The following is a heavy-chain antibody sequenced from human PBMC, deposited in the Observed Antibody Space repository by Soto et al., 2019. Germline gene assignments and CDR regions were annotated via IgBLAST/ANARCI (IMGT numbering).Heavy chain of an antibody. CDR3: ARIAALYYGMDV. J-gene: IGHJ6*02. Sequence: SGPTLVNPTHTLTLTCTFSGFSLSTSGMRVSWIRQPPGKALEWLARIDWDDDKFYSTSLKTRLTISKDTSKNQVVLTMTNMDPVDTATYYCARIAALYYGMDVWCQGTTVTVSS. CDR1: GFSLSTSGMR. D-gene: IGHD6-6*01. CDR2: IDWDDDK. V-gene: IGHV2-70*04.